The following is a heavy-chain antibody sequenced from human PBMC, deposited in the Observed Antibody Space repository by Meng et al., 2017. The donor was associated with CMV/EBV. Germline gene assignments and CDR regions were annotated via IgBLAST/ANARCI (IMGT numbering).Heavy chain of an antibody. CDR2: IYPGDSDT. D-gene: IGHD3-22*01. CDR1: GYSFTSYW. Sequence: KVSCKGSGYSFTSYWIGWVRQRPGKGLEWMGIIYPGDSDTRYSPSFQGQVTISADKSISTAYLQWSSLKASDTAMYYCARRGTYYYDSSGYYIPHSGMDVWGQGTTVTVSS. CDR3: ARRGTYYYDSSGYYIPHSGMDV. V-gene: IGHV5-51*01. J-gene: IGHJ6*02.